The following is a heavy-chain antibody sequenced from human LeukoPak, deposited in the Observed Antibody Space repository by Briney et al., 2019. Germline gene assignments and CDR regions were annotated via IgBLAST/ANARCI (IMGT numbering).Heavy chain of an antibody. V-gene: IGHV3-21*01. Sequence: GGSLRSPCAASGFTSSSYNVNWVRQPPGRGLQWVSSITISSGYIYYAASVKGRFTISRDNPKNSLYLQLNSLRAEDPAIIYCAKGDGTNGGYFYYCGQGSLVTVSS. CDR3: AKGDGTNGGYFYY. J-gene: IGHJ4*02. CDR2: ITISSGYI. CDR1: GFTSSSYN. D-gene: IGHD2-21*02.